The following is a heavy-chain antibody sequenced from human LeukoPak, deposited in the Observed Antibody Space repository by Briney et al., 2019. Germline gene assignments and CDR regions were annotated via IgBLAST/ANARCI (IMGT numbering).Heavy chain of an antibody. V-gene: IGHV1-18*01. D-gene: IGHD4-11*01. J-gene: IGHJ6*02. CDR2: ISAYNGNT. CDR1: GYTFTSYG. Sequence: GASVKVSCKASGYTFTSYGISWVRQAPGQGLEGMGWISAYNGNTNYAQKLQGRVTMTTDTSTSTAYMELRSLRSDDTAVYYCARVSPTDYYYYGMDVWGQGTTVTVSS. CDR3: ARVSPTDYYYYGMDV.